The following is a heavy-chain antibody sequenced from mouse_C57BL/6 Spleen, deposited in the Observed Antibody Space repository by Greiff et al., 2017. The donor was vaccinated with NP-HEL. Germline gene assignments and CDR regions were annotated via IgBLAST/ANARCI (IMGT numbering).Heavy chain of an antibody. Sequence: DVQLQESGPGLVKPSQSLSLTCSVTGYSITSGYYWNWIRQFPGNKLEWMGYISYDGSNNYNPSPKNRISITRDTSKNQFFLKLNSVTTEDTATYYGARDYGSSYRTWFAYWGQGTLVTVSA. CDR1: GYSITSGYY. J-gene: IGHJ3*01. V-gene: IGHV3-6*01. CDR2: ISYDGSN. D-gene: IGHD1-1*01. CDR3: ARDYGSSYRTWFAY.